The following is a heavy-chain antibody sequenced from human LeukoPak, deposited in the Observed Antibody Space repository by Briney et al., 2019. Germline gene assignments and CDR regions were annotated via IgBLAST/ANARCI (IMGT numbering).Heavy chain of an antibody. D-gene: IGHD6-19*01. Sequence: SETLSLTCAVYGGSFSGYYWSWIRQPPGKGLEWIGEINHSGSTNYNPSLKSRVTISVDTSKNQFSLKLGSVTAADTAVYYCARGGEQWLVRGYYYYYYMDVWGKGTTVTVSS. J-gene: IGHJ6*03. CDR2: INHSGST. CDR1: GGSFSGYY. CDR3: ARGGEQWLVRGYYYYYYMDV. V-gene: IGHV4-34*01.